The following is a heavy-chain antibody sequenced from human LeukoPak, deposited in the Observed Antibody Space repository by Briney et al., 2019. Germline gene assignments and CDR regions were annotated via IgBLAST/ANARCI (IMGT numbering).Heavy chain of an antibody. V-gene: IGHV1-2*02. J-gene: IGHJ4*02. Sequence: GASVKVSCKASGYTFTGYYMHWVRQAPGQGLEWMGWINPNSGGTSYAQKFQGRVTMTRDTSISTAYMELSRLRSDDTAVYYCARGDGYNSLFDYWGQGTLVTVSS. CDR1: GYTFTGYY. CDR2: INPNSGGT. CDR3: ARGDGYNSLFDY. D-gene: IGHD5-24*01.